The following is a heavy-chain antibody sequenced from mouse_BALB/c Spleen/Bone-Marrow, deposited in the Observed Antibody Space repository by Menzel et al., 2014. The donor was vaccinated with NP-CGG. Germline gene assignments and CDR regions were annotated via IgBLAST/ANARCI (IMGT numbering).Heavy chain of an antibody. J-gene: IGHJ2*01. Sequence: LQQSGSELVRPGASVKLSCKASGYIFANYWMHWVKQRHGQGLEWIGNISPRSGSTNYDVKFKSKATLTVDTSSATAYMYLNSLTSEDSAVYYCTRIFDYWGQGTILTVSS. V-gene: IGHV1S22*01. CDR3: TRIFDY. CDR2: ISPRSGST. CDR1: GYIFANYW.